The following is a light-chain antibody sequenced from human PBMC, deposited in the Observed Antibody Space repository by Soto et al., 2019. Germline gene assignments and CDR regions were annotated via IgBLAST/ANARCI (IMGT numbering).Light chain of an antibody. V-gene: IGLV4-60*03. CDR3: ETWDRNTRV. CDR1: SGHSSNI. J-gene: IGLJ1*01. Sequence: QPVLTQSSSASASLGSSVKLTCTLSSGHSSNIIAWHQQQPGEAPRYLMKLEGSGSYNKGSGVPDRFSGSSSGADRYLTISNLQSEDEADYYCETWDRNTRVFGTGTKLTVL. CDR2: LEGSGSY.